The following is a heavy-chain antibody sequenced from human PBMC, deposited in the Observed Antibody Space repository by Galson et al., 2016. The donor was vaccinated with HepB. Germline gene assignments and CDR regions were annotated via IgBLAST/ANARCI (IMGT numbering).Heavy chain of an antibody. Sequence: SVKVSCKASGYTFTNYDINWVRQATGQGLEWMGWMNPNSGKIGFAQEFQGRVTMTRNTPISTAYMELSSLRSEDTAVYYCARGLYDSSSVGANAFDIWGQGTMVTVAS. CDR3: ARGLYDSSSVGANAFDI. D-gene: IGHD3-22*01. J-gene: IGHJ3*02. CDR1: GYTFTNYD. V-gene: IGHV1-8*01. CDR2: MNPNSGKI.